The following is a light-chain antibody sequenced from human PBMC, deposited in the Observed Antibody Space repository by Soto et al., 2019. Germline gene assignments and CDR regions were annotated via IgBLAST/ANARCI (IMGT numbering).Light chain of an antibody. Sequence: QSVVTQPASVSGSPGQSITISCTGTSNDIGGYNLVSWYQQHPGKAPKLIIYEASERPSGVSDRFSGSRSGNTASLTISTLQAEDEADYSCCSFAGGATFVFGGGTKLTVL. J-gene: IGLJ2*01. CDR1: SNDIGGYNL. CDR2: EAS. CDR3: CSFAGGATFV. V-gene: IGLV2-23*02.